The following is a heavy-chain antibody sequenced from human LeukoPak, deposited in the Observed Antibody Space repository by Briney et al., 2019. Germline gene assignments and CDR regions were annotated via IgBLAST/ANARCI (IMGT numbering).Heavy chain of an antibody. CDR2: IYYSGST. CDR3: ARELAARTPYFDY. CDR1: GDSISSSSYY. D-gene: IGHD6-6*01. V-gene: IGHV4-39*02. J-gene: IGHJ4*02. Sequence: SETLSLTCTVSGDSISSSSYYWGWIRQPPGKGLQWIGTIYYSGSTYYNPSLKSRVTISVDTSKNQFSLKLSSVTAADTAVYYCARELAARTPYFDYWGQGTLVTVSS.